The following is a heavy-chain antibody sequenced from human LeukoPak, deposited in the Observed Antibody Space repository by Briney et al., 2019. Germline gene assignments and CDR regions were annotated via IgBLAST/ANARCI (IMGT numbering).Heavy chain of an antibody. Sequence: SGGSLRLSCAASGFTFSSYAMSWVRQAPGKGLEWVSAISGSGGSTYYADSVKGRFTISRDNSKNTLYLQMNSLRAEDTAVYYCARPSETDYYDSSGYYFDYWGQGTLVTVSS. CDR2: ISGSGGST. J-gene: IGHJ4*02. CDR3: ARPSETDYYDSSGYYFDY. V-gene: IGHV3-23*01. CDR1: GFTFSSYA. D-gene: IGHD3-22*01.